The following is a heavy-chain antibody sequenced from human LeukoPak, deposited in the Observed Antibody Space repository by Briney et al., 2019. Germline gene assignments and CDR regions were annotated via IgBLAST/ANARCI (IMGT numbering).Heavy chain of an antibody. V-gene: IGHV3-74*01. CDR3: ARDRDDSSGYYDY. J-gene: IGHJ4*02. CDR2: INSDGSST. D-gene: IGHD3-22*01. Sequence: GGSLRLXCAACGFTFSSYWMHWVRQAPGKGLVWVSRINSDGSSTSYADSVKGRFTISRDNAKNTLYLQMNSLRAEDTAVYYCARDRDDSSGYYDYWGQGTLVTVSS. CDR1: GFTFSSYW.